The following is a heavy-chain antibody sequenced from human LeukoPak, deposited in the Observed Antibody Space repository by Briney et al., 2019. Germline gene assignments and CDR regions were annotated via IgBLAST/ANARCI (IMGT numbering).Heavy chain of an antibody. D-gene: IGHD6-6*01. Sequence: GGSLRLSCAVSGFIFNNYIMNWVRQAPGKGLEWASSITGSGSFVYYADSVKGRFTISRDNAKNSLFLQMNSLRAEDTAVYYCARDSSGPWFDPWGQGTLVTVSS. CDR2: ITGSGSFV. CDR1: GFIFNNYI. V-gene: IGHV3-21*01. J-gene: IGHJ5*02. CDR3: ARDSSGPWFDP.